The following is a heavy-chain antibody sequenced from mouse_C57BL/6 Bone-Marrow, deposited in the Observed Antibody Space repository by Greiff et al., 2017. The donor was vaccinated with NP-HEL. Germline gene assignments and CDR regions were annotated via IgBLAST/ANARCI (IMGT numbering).Heavy chain of an antibody. CDR3: ARKGGYYLDY. J-gene: IGHJ2*01. CDR2: INPSTGGT. V-gene: IGHV1-42*01. D-gene: IGHD1-1*02. Sequence: VQLQQSGPELVKPGASVKISCKASGYSFTGYYMNWVKQSPEKSLEWIGEINPSTGGTTYNQKFKAKATLTVDKSSSTAYMQLKSLTSEDSAVYYCARKGGYYLDYWGQGTPLTVSS. CDR1: GYSFTGYY.